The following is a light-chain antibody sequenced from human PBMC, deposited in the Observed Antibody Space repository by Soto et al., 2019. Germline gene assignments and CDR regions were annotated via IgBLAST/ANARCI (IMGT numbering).Light chain of an antibody. CDR1: QSVRSSY. V-gene: IGKV3-20*01. J-gene: IGKJ5*01. Sequence: EIVLTQSPGTLSLSPGERATLSCRASQSVRSSYLAWYQQKPGQAPRLLIYGASSRATGIPDRFSGSGSGTDVTLTISRLEPEDFAVYYCQQYGSSPPITFGQGTRLEIK. CDR2: GAS. CDR3: QQYGSSPPIT.